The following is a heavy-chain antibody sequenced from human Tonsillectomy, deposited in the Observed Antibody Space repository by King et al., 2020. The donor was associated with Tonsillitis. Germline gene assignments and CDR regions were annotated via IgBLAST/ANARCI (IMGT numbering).Heavy chain of an antibody. D-gene: IGHD3-9*01. CDR1: GGSISSFY. J-gene: IGHJ6*02. Sequence: QLQESGPGLVKASETLSLTCTVSGGSISSFYWSWIRQPPGKGLEWIGHFYHSGSTNYNPSLKSRVTISVDTSKNQLSLKLSSVTAADTAVYYCARGERHDIDMDVWGQGTTVTVSS. V-gene: IGHV4-59*01. CDR2: FYHSGST. CDR3: ARGERHDIDMDV.